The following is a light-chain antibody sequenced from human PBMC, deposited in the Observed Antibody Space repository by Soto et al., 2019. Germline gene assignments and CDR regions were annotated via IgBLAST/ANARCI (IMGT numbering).Light chain of an antibody. CDR2: GVS. J-gene: IGKJ2*01. CDR3: LQIHTFPRT. CDR1: QRVSSY. Sequence: QLTQSPSFLSASVGDRVTITCRASQRVSSYLNWYQQKPGKTPKLLISGVSTLESGVSSRFSGSGSTTDFTLTISSLQPEDFATYYCLQIHTFPRTFGQGTKVEIK. V-gene: IGKV1-9*01.